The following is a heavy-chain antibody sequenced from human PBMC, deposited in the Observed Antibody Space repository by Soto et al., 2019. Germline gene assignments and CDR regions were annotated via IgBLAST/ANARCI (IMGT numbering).Heavy chain of an antibody. D-gene: IGHD6-13*01. J-gene: IGHJ4*02. V-gene: IGHV4-59*12. CDR3: ARGGSSSCYGFYLFDN. Sequence: PSETLSLTCTVSGGSMSSYFWSWIRQPPGRGLEWIGYISDSGSTNYKTSLKSRVTISVDTSKNQFSLKVTSVTAADTAVYYCARGGSSSCYGFYLFDNWGPGTLVTVSS. CDR1: GGSMSSYF. CDR2: ISDSGST.